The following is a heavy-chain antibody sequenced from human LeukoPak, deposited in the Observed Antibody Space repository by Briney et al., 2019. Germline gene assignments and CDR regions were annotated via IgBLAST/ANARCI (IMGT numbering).Heavy chain of an antibody. CDR3: ARGPFGGVIY. CDR2: MNPNSGNT. CDR1: XYTFTXYD. D-gene: IGHD3-16*01. Sequence: VKVSCKXXXYTFTXYDINWVRQATGQGLEWMGWMNPNSGNTGYAQKFQGRVTMTRNTSISTAYMELSSLRSEDTAVYYCARGPFGGVIYWGQGTLVTVSS. V-gene: IGHV1-8*01. J-gene: IGHJ4*02.